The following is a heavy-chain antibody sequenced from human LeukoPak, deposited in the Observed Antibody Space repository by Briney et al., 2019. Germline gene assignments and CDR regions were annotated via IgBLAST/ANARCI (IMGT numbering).Heavy chain of an antibody. CDR2: INHSGST. V-gene: IGHV4-34*01. D-gene: IGHD6-19*01. Sequence: PSETLSLTCAVYGGSFSGYYWSWIRQPPGKGLEWIGEINHSGSTNYNPSLKSRVTISVDTSKNQFSLKLSSVTAADTAVYYCARGAILKYTSGWYYVYWGQGTLVTVSS. J-gene: IGHJ4*02. CDR1: GGSFSGYY. CDR3: ARGAILKYTSGWYYVY.